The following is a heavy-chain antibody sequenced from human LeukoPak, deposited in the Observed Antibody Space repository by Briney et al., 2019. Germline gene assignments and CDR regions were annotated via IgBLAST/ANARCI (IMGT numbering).Heavy chain of an antibody. CDR2: ISSSSSYI. CDR1: GFTFSTYA. Sequence: PGGSLRLSCAASGFTFSTYAMSWVRQAPGKGLEWVSSISSSSSYIYYADSVKGRFTISRDNAKNSLYLQMNSLRAEDTAVYYCARDLGGSGSYRYWGQGTLVTVSS. J-gene: IGHJ4*02. CDR3: ARDLGGSGSYRY. D-gene: IGHD3-10*01. V-gene: IGHV3-21*01.